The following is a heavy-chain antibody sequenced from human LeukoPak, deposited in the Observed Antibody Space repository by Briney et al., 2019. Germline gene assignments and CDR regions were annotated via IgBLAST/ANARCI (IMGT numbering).Heavy chain of an antibody. Sequence: PGGSLRLSCAASGFTVSSNCMSWVRQAPGKGLEWVSVIYSGGSTYYADSVKGRFTISRDNSKNTLYLQMNSLRAEDTAVYYCAREYRGEYYFAYWGQGTLVTVSS. D-gene: IGHD3-10*01. V-gene: IGHV3-66*01. CDR2: IYSGGST. CDR1: GFTVSSNC. J-gene: IGHJ4*02. CDR3: AREYRGEYYFAY.